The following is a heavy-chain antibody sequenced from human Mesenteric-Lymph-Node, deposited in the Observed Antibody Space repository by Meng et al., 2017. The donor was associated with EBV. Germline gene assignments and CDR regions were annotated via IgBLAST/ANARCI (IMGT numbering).Heavy chain of an antibody. J-gene: IGHJ5*02. CDR3: ARTGRCSGDSCYYNWFDP. Sequence: VRPHGAGPALVQPSETLSLTCTVSGDSVNDVNYYWSWSRQPPGKGLEWIAYIYYSGSTNFNPSLKSRAAISVDTSKNQFSLRLSSVTAADTAVYYCARTGRCSGDSCYYNWFDPWGQGTLVTVSS. CDR2: IYYSGST. CDR1: GDSVNDVNYY. D-gene: IGHD2-15*01. V-gene: IGHV4-61*01.